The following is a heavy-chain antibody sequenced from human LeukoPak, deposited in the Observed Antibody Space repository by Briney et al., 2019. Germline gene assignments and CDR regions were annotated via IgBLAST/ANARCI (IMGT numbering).Heavy chain of an antibody. V-gene: IGHV3-23*01. J-gene: IGHJ4*02. CDR1: GFTFSDAW. D-gene: IGHD2-15*01. CDR2: MSGRGVST. CDR3: AKDCNGGNCYIDY. Sequence: GGSLRLSCVGSGFTFSDAWMSWVRQAPGKGLEWVSGMSGRGVSTYYADSVKGRFTISSDNSKNTLYLQMNSLRAEDTAIYYCAKDCNGGNCYIDYWGQGTLVTVAS.